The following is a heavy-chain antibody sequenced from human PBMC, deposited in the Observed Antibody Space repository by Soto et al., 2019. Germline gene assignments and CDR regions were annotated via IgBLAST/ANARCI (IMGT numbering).Heavy chain of an antibody. J-gene: IGHJ3*02. Sequence: SETLSLTCSVSGGSISDFYWGWIRQPPGRGLEWVAYMYYSGSTKSNPSLKSRVNISVDMSKKEFSLKLSSVTAADTAAYHCARGFFDSSGPGVAFDIWGPGTMVTFSS. V-gene: IGHV4-59*01. D-gene: IGHD3-22*01. CDR3: ARGFFDSSGPGVAFDI. CDR2: MYYSGST. CDR1: GGSISDFY.